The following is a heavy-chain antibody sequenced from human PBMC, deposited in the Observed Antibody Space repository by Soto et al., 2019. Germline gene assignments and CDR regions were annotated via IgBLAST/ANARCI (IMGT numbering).Heavy chain of an antibody. CDR3: ARAGSTTCQPSSCHYYGMDV. CDR2: VSYERNNN. V-gene: IGHV3-30*03. D-gene: IGHD2-2*01. CDR1: LFNFNNYN. J-gene: IGHJ6*02. Sequence: QPGGSLRLSCSASLFNFNNYNLHFGRRAPGRRLEGVAVVSYERNNNYYGDSVKGRFTLSKDESKTTVFLEMTDLRSDDTATYSCARAGSTTCQPSSCHYYGMDVWRLGTTVTVSS.